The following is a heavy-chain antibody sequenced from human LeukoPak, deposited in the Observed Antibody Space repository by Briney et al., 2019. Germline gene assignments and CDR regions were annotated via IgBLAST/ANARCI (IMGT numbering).Heavy chain of an antibody. V-gene: IGHV6-1*01. CDR2: TYSRSKWHN. CDR1: GDSVSSNSAA. Sequence: SQTLSLTCAISGDSVSSNSAAWNWIRQSPSRGLEWLGRTYSRSKWHNDYAVSVKSRISINPDTSKNQFSLQLSSVTPEDTAVYYCARGPYSSSWYFDYWGQGTPVIVSS. J-gene: IGHJ4*02. D-gene: IGHD6-13*01. CDR3: ARGPYSSSWYFDY.